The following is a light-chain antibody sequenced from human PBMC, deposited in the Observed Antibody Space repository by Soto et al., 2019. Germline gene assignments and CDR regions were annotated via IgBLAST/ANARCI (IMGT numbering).Light chain of an antibody. CDR3: QQSYSTPLMYT. CDR2: AAS. CDR1: QSISSY. Sequence: DIQMTQSPSSLSASVGDRVTITCRASQSISSYLNWYQQKPGKAPKLLIYAASSLQSGVPSRFSGSRSGTDFNLTISSLQPEDFATYYCQQSYSTPLMYTFGQGTKLEIK. J-gene: IGKJ2*01. V-gene: IGKV1-39*01.